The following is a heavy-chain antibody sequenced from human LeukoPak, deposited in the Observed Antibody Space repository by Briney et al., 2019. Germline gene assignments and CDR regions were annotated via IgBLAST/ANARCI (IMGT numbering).Heavy chain of an antibody. V-gene: IGHV1-69*02. Sequence: VKVSCNASGGTFSSYTISWVRQAPGQGREWMGRIIPILGIANYAQKFQGRVTITADKSTSTAYMELSSLRSEDTAVYYCARGYCSSTSCFWAKRFDPWGQGTLVTVSS. CDR2: IIPILGIA. CDR1: GGTFSSYT. CDR3: ARGYCSSTSCFWAKRFDP. J-gene: IGHJ5*02. D-gene: IGHD2-2*01.